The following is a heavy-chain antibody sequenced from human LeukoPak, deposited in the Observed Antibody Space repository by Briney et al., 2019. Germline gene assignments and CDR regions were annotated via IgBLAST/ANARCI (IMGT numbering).Heavy chain of an antibody. D-gene: IGHD2-2*01. V-gene: IGHV1-8*03. Sequence: GASVKVSCKASGYTFTSYDINWVRQATGQGLEWIGWMNPNSGNTGYAQKFQGRVTITRNTSISTAYMELSSLRSEDTAVYYCAREDCSSTSCYGGWFDPWGQGTLVTVSS. CDR2: MNPNSGNT. J-gene: IGHJ5*02. CDR3: AREDCSSTSCYGGWFDP. CDR1: GYTFTSYD.